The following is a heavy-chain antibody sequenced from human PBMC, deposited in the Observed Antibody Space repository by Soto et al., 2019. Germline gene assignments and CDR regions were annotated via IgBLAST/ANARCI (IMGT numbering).Heavy chain of an antibody. CDR1: GFTVSSNY. J-gene: IGHJ4*02. V-gene: IGHV3-66*01. CDR2: IYSGGST. Sequence: EVKLVESGGGLVQPGGSLRLSCAASGFTVSSNYMSWVRQAPGKGLEWVSVIYSGGSTYYADSVKGRFTISRDNSKNTLYLQMNSLRAEDTAVYYCASYSSGWYYFDYWGQGTLVTVS. CDR3: ASYSSGWYYFDY. D-gene: IGHD6-19*01.